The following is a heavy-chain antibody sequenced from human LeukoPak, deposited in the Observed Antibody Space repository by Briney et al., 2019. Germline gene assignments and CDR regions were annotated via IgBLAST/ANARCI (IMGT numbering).Heavy chain of an antibody. D-gene: IGHD2-2*01. CDR1: GGSISSSSYY. J-gene: IGHJ6*03. Sequence: SETLSLTFTVSGGSISSSSYYWGWIRQPPGKGLEWIGSIYYSGSTYYNPSLKSRVTISVDTSKNQFSLKLSSVTAADTAVYYCARATIYYYYMDVWGKGTTVTVSS. V-gene: IGHV4-39*07. CDR2: IYYSGST. CDR3: ARATIYYYYMDV.